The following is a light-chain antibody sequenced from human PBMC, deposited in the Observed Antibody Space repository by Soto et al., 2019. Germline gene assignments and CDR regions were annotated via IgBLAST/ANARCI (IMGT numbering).Light chain of an antibody. J-gene: IGKJ2*01. CDR3: QQSDSTPPDT. V-gene: IGKV1-39*01. CDR2: GAF. Sequence: DIQMTQFPSSLSASVGERVTITCRASQSIGSHLNWYQQRAGKAPKLLIHGAFRLHGGVPSRFSGSGSGTDFTLTISKLQPEDYATYYCQQSDSTPPDTFGQGTKLDIK. CDR1: QSIGSH.